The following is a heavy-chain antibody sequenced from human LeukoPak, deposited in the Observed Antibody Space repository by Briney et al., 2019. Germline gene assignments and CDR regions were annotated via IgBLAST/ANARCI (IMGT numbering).Heavy chain of an antibody. D-gene: IGHD2-15*01. V-gene: IGHV4-30-2*01. CDR1: GGSISSGGYS. J-gene: IGHJ3*02. CDR2: IYHSGST. Sequence: SETLSLTCAVSGGSISSGGYSWSWIRQPPGKGLEWIGYIYHSGSTYYNPSLKSRVTISVDRSKNQFSLKLSSVTAADTAVYYCARDCSGGSCYGAFDIWGQGTMVTVSS. CDR3: ARDCSGGSCYGAFDI.